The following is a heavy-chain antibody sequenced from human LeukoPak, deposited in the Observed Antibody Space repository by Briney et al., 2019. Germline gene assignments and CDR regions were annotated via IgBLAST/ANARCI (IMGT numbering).Heavy chain of an antibody. V-gene: IGHV1-8*01. CDR1: GYTFTSYD. D-gene: IGHD4-17*01. Sequence: APVKVSCKASGYTFTSYDINWVRQATGQGLEWMGWMNPNSGNTGYAQKFLGRVTMTRNTSISTAYMELSSLRSEDTAVYYCAITPFYGDYYCCFGMDVWGQGTTVTVSS. J-gene: IGHJ6*02. CDR3: AITPFYGDYYCCFGMDV. CDR2: MNPNSGNT.